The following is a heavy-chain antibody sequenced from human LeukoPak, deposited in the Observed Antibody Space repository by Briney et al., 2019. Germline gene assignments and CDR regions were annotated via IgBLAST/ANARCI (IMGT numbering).Heavy chain of an antibody. Sequence: GASLQISCKGSGSIFTSYWIGWVRRLPGKGLEWMGIIYPGDSDTRYSPSFQGQVTISADKSISTAYLQWSSLKASDTAMCYCARHRRWLQLDAFDIWGQGTMVTVSS. CDR2: IYPGDSDT. CDR1: GSIFTSYW. D-gene: IGHD5-24*01. J-gene: IGHJ3*02. V-gene: IGHV5-51*01. CDR3: ARHRRWLQLDAFDI.